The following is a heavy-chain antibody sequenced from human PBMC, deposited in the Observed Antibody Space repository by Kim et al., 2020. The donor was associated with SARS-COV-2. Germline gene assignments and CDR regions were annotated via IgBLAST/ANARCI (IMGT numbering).Heavy chain of an antibody. CDR1: GYIFTNYA. J-gene: IGHJ4*02. CDR3: VALIAMSGTY. V-gene: IGHV7-4-1*02. Sequence: ASVKVSCKASGYIFTNYAMNWVRQAPGQGPEWMGWINTKTGKSNYAQGFTGRLVFSLDTSVNTAYLQISSLKPEDTAVYYCVALIAMSGTYWGQGTLVTVSS. D-gene: IGHD6-19*01. CDR2: INTKTGKS.